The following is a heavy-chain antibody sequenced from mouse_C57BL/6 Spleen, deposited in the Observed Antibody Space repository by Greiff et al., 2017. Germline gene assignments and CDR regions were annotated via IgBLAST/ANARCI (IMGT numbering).Heavy chain of an antibody. CDR3: ASIYYDYPFAY. CDR1: GYTFTDYN. J-gene: IGHJ3*01. V-gene: IGHV1-22*01. D-gene: IGHD2-4*01. Sequence: EVQLQQSGPELVKPGASVKMSCKASGYTFTDYNMHWVKQSHGKSLEWIGYINPNNGGTSYNQKFKGKATLTVNKSSSKAYMELRSLTSEDSAVYYCASIYYDYPFAYWGQGTLVTVSA. CDR2: INPNNGGT.